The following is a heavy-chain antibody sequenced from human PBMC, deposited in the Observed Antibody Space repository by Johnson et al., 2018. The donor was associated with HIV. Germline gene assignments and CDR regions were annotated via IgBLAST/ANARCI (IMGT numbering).Heavy chain of an antibody. J-gene: IGHJ3*02. CDR2: IGNAGDT. CDR1: GFTFSSYW. Sequence: VQLVESGGGVVQPGRSLRLSCAASGFTFSSYWMSWVRQATGKGLEWVSGIGNAGDTYYPGSVKGRFTSSRDNSKNTLYLQTNSLRAEDTALYYCARGWDAFDIWGQGTMVTVSS. D-gene: IGHD2-15*01. V-gene: IGHV3-13*01. CDR3: ARGWDAFDI.